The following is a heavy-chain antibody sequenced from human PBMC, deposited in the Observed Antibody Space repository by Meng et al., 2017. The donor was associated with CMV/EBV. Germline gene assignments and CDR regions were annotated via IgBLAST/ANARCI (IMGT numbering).Heavy chain of an antibody. CDR2: ISAYNGNT. D-gene: IGHD3-10*01. Sequence: VPRVQVGAEGEKPGASVKVSCKASGYTFTSYGISWVRQAPGQGLEWMGWISAYNGNTNYAQKLQSRVTMTTDTSTSTAYMELRSLRSDDTAVYYCARDPLFGGGGRFDLWGRGTLVTVSS. V-gene: IGHV1-18*01. J-gene: IGHJ2*01. CDR1: GYTFTSYG. CDR3: ARDPLFGGGGRFDL.